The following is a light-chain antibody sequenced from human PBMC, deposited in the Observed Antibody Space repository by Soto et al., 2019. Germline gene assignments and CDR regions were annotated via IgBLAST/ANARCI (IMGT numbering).Light chain of an antibody. V-gene: IGKV3-20*01. CDR1: QSVSSTY. CDR3: QQFGSSPFT. Sequence: EIVLTQSPGTLSLSPGERATLSCRASQSVSSTYFAWYQQKPGQAPRLLIYGASSRATGIPDRFSGSGSGTDFTLTISRLEPEDFAVYYCQQFGSSPFTFGPGTRVDLK. J-gene: IGKJ3*01. CDR2: GAS.